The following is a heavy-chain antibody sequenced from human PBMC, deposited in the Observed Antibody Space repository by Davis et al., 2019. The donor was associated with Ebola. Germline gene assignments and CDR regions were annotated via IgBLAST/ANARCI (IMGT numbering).Heavy chain of an antibody. D-gene: IGHD3-22*01. Sequence: GGSLRPSCPASGFTVSSNYMSWVRQAPGKGLEWVSVIYSGGSTYYADSVKGRFTISRDNSKNTLYLQMNSLRAEDTAVYYCARGGYYHFDYWGQGTLVTVSS. V-gene: IGHV3-53*01. CDR1: GFTVSSNY. CDR3: ARGGYYHFDY. J-gene: IGHJ4*02. CDR2: IYSGGST.